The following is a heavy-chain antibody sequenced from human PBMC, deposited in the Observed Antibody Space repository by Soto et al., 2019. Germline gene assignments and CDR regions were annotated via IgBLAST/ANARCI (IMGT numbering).Heavy chain of an antibody. CDR1: GGSFSGYY. D-gene: IGHD6-6*01. CDR2: INHSGST. V-gene: IGHV4-34*01. Sequence: ASETLSLTCAVYGGSFSGYYWSWIRQPPGKGLEWIGEINHSGSTNYNPSLKSRVTISVDTSKNQFSLKLSSVTAADTAVYYCAGLGIAARPSYYYGMDAWGQGTTVTVSS. CDR3: AGLGIAARPSYYYGMDA. J-gene: IGHJ6*02.